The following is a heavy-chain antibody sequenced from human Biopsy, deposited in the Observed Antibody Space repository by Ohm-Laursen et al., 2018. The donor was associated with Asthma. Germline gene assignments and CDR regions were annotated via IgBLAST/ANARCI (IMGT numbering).Heavy chain of an antibody. CDR3: AGFCSGGNCPDH. CDR2: IHYSGST. V-gene: IGHV4-59*07. J-gene: IGHJ4*02. CDR1: GVSIRSYY. D-gene: IGHD2-15*01. Sequence: SDTLSLTWTVSGVSIRSYYWTWIRQPPGKGLEWIGNIHYSGSTYSNPSLRSRVTISVDTSKKQISLRLSPVIAADTAVYYCAGFCSGGNCPDHWGQGTLVTVSS.